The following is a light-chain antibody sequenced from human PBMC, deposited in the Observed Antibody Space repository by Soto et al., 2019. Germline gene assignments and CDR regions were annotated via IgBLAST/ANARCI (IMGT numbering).Light chain of an antibody. CDR1: QGIRSY. CDR2: AAS. V-gene: IGKV1-8*01. J-gene: IGKJ1*01. CDR3: QQYYSYPPT. Sequence: AIRMTQSPSSLSASTGDRVTITCRASQGIRSYLAWYQQKPGKAPKLLIYAASTLQSGVPSRFSGSGSGTDFTLTISCLQSEDFATYYCQQYYSYPPTFGQGTKVEIK.